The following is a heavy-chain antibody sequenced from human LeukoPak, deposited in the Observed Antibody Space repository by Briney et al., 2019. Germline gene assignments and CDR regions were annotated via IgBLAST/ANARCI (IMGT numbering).Heavy chain of an antibody. CDR1: GFTFGDYA. D-gene: IGHD7-27*01. Sequence: GGSLRLSCATSGFTFGDYALTWVRQAPGQGLEWVGFIRSTTYGGTTEYAASVKGRFTISRDDSKTIAYLHMDGLKSEDTAIYYCGRGRTGDRDFWRKGILVTVSS. CDR3: GRGRTGDRDF. J-gene: IGHJ4*02. V-gene: IGHV3-49*04. CDR2: IRSTTYGGTT.